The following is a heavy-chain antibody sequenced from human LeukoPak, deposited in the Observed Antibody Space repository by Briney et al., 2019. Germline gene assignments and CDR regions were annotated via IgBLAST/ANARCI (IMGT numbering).Heavy chain of an antibody. Sequence: SVKVSYKASGGTFNSYAISWVRQAPGQGLEWMGRIIPIFGTANYAQKFQGRVTITADKSTSTAYMELSSLRSEDTAVYYCARGYSSGFNWFDPWGQGTLVTVSS. J-gene: IGHJ5*02. CDR1: GGTFNSYA. CDR3: ARGYSSGFNWFDP. V-gene: IGHV1-69*06. CDR2: IIPIFGTA. D-gene: IGHD6-19*01.